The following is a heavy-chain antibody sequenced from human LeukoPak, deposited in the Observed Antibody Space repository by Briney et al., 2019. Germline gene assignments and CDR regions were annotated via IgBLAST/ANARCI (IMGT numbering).Heavy chain of an antibody. D-gene: IGHD3-10*01. CDR1: GFTFSSYG. CDR2: ISVSGGTT. V-gene: IGHV3-23*01. CDR3: AKENTSGSRLFDY. J-gene: IGHJ4*02. Sequence: GGSLRLSCAASGFTFSSYGMHWVRQAPGKGLEWVSIISVSGGTTYYADSVKGRFTISRDNSKNTLYLQMNSLRAEDTAVYYCAKENTSGSRLFDYWGQGTLVTVSS.